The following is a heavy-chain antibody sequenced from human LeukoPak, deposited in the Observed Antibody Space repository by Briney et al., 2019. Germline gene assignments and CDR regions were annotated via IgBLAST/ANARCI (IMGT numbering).Heavy chain of an antibody. D-gene: IGHD5-12*01. CDR2: IYTSGST. CDR1: GGSISSGSYY. CDR3: AREVLGYSGYGIDY. V-gene: IGHV4-61*02. J-gene: IGHJ4*02. Sequence: SETLSLTCTVSGGSISSGSYYWSWIRQPAGKGLEWIGRIYTSGSTNYNPSLKSRVTISVDTSKNQFSLKLSSVTAADTAVYYCAREVLGYSGYGIDYWGQGTLVTVSS.